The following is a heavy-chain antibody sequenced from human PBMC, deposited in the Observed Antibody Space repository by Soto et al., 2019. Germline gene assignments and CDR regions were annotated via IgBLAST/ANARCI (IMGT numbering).Heavy chain of an antibody. CDR2: IYYSGRT. CDR1: GGSISSYY. J-gene: IGHJ6*02. CDR3: ARHYGRDFDWLSMGGYYYDGMDV. V-gene: IGHV4-59*08. D-gene: IGHD3-9*01. Sequence: SETLSLTCTVAGGSISSYYWSWIRQPPGKGLEWIGYIYYSGRTNYNPSLKSRVTISVDTSKNQFSLKLSSVTAADTAVYYCARHYGRDFDWLSMGGYYYDGMDVWGQGTTVT.